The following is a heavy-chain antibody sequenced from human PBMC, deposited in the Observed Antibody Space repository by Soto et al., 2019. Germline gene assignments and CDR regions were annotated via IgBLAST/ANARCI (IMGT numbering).Heavy chain of an antibody. CDR1: GGSISSGGYY. J-gene: IGHJ3*02. CDR3: ARDWRYSGHDHAFDI. V-gene: IGHV4-31*03. D-gene: IGHD5-12*01. CDR2: IYYSGST. Sequence: QVQLQESGPGLMKPSQTLSLTCTVSGGSISSGGYYWSWIRQHPGKGLEWIGYIYYSGSTYYNPSLKSRVIISVDTSKKQFSLKLSSVTAADTAVYYCARDWRYSGHDHAFDIWGQGTMVTVSS.